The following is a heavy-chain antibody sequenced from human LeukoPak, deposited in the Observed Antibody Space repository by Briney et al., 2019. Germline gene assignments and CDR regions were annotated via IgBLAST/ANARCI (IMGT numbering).Heavy chain of an antibody. CDR2: IWYDGSNK. V-gene: IGHV3-33*06. CDR3: AKEGYYGSGSYYFDY. D-gene: IGHD3-10*01. Sequence: GGSLRLSCAASGFTFSSYGMHWVRQAPGKGLEWVAVIWYDGSNKYYADSVKGRFTISRDNSKNTLYLQMNSLRAEDTAVYYCAKEGYYGSGSYYFDYWGQGTLVTVSS. CDR1: GFTFSSYG. J-gene: IGHJ4*02.